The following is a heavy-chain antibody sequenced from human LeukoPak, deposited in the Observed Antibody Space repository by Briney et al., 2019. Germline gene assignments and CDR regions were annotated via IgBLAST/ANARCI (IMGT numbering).Heavy chain of an antibody. D-gene: IGHD5-24*01. Sequence: PGGSLRLSCAASGFTFSSYWIHWVRQAPGKGLVWVSRIFSDASSTNYADSVKGRFTISRDNAKNTLYLQMNSLRADDTAVYYCAKDGGLHLYYYYNYMDIWGQGTTVTVSS. J-gene: IGHJ6*03. CDR1: GFTFSSYW. CDR3: AKDGGLHLYYYYNYMDI. V-gene: IGHV3-74*01. CDR2: IFSDASST.